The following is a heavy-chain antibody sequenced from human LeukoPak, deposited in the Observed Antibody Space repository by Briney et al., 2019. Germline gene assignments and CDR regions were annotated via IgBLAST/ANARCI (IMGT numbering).Heavy chain of an antibody. V-gene: IGHV4-39*01. D-gene: IGHD3-22*01. CDR1: IGSFSSSNYF. CDR2: IYYSGNT. CDR3: ARHVREYYYDSGGYSDS. J-gene: IGHJ4*02. Sequence: SETLSLTCTVSIGSFSSSNYFRVWIRQHPGKGLEWIGSIYYSGNTYYNPSLKSRVTISVDTSKNQFSLRLSSVTAADTAVFYCARHVREYYYDSGGYSDSWGQGTLVTVSS.